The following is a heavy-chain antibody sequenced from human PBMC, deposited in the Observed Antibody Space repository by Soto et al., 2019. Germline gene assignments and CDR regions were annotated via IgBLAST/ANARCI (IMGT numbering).Heavy chain of an antibody. CDR2: IFSGGST. D-gene: IGHD2-8*01. J-gene: IGHJ1*01. CDR3: ARDTNRGYGHITNFQY. V-gene: IGHV3-66*01. Sequence: GGSLRLSCAASGFTVSSNYMNWVRQAPGKGLEWVSAIFSGGSTYYADSVKGRFTISRANSKNTLYLQMKSLRVEDKAVSYCARDTNRGYGHITNFQYWGQGTLVTVSS. CDR1: GFTVSSNY.